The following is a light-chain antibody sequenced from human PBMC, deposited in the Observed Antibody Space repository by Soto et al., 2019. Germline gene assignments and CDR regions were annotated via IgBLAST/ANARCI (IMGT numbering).Light chain of an antibody. CDR1: QTISIY. CDR2: DAS. CDR3: QQYSSSSPT. J-gene: IGKJ1*01. Sequence: DIQMTQSPSTLSASVGDRVTITCRASQTISIYLAWCQQRPGEAPKLLIYDASTLESGVPARFSGSGSGTEFTLPISSLQPDDFATYYCQQYSSSSPTFGQGTKVEIQ. V-gene: IGKV1-5*01.